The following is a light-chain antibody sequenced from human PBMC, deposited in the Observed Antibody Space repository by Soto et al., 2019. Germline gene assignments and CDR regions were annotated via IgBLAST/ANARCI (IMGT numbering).Light chain of an antibody. CDR1: SSNVGGYNF. Sequence: QSALTQPASVSGSPGQSIAISCNGTSSNVGGYNFVSWYQQHPGKAPKLLIYEVNKRPSGVSNRFSGSKSDNTASLTISGLQAEEEADYYCCSYGGDRIFGGGTKVTVL. CDR3: CSYGGDRI. CDR2: EVN. V-gene: IGLV2-23*02. J-gene: IGLJ2*01.